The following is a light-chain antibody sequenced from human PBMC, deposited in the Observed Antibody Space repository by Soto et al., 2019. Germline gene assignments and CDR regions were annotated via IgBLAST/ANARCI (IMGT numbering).Light chain of an antibody. CDR1: SSDVGRYNY. J-gene: IGLJ1*01. Sequence: QSALTQPRSVSGSPGQSVTISCTGTSSDVGRYNYVTWYQQHPGKAPKLKIYDVNKRPSGVPDRFSGSKSGNTASLTISGLQAKDEADYYCCSYAGSSTYVFGPGTKVTVL. CDR2: DVN. V-gene: IGLV2-11*01. CDR3: CSYAGSSTYV.